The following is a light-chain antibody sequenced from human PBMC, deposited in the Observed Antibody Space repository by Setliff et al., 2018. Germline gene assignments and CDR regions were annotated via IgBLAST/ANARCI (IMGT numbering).Light chain of an antibody. CDR3: SSYTSLSTRV. CDR2: EVS. V-gene: IGLV2-14*01. Sequence: QSALAQPASVSGSPGQSITIFCTGTSSDVGDYKYVSWYQQLPGKAPKLIIFEVSNRPSGIPNRFSGSKSGNTASLSISGLQAEDEADYYCSSYTSLSTRVFGTGTKVTVL. J-gene: IGLJ1*01. CDR1: SSDVGDYKY.